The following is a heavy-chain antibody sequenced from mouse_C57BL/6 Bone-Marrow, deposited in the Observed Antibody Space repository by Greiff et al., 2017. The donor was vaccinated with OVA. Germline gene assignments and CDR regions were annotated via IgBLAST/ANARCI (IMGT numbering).Heavy chain of an antibody. Sequence: EVQGVESGGGLVQPGGSLKLSCAASGFTFSDYGMAWVRQAPRKGPEWVAFISNLAYSIYYADTVTGRFTISRENAKNTLYLEMSSLRSEDTAMYYCAREGGSSHWCIDVWGTGTTVTVSS. D-gene: IGHD1-1*01. V-gene: IGHV5-15*01. CDR3: AREGGSSHWCIDV. CDR1: GFTFSDYG. CDR2: ISNLAYSI. J-gene: IGHJ1*03.